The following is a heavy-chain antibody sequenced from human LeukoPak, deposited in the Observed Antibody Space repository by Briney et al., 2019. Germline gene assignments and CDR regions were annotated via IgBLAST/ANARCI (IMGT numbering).Heavy chain of an antibody. Sequence: SETLSLTCAVYGGSFSGYYWSWIRQPPGKGLEWIGEINHSGSTNYNPSLKSRVTISVDTSKNQFSLKLSSVTAADTAVYYCARLLGPYYYYYMDVWGKGTTVTVSS. CDR2: INHSGST. CDR1: GGSFSGYY. V-gene: IGHV4-34*01. CDR3: ARLLGPYYYYYMDV. D-gene: IGHD1-26*01. J-gene: IGHJ6*03.